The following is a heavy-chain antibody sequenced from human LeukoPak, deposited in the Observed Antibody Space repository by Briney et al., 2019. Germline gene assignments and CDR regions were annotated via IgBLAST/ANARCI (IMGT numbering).Heavy chain of an antibody. J-gene: IGHJ4*02. CDR1: GGSISSSSYY. CDR3: AREQGIAAAPDY. D-gene: IGHD6-13*01. V-gene: IGHV4-39*07. CDR2: IYYSGST. Sequence: SETLSLTCTVSGGSISSSSYYWGWIRQPPGKGLEWIGSIYYSGSTNYNPSLKSRVTISVDTSKNQFSLKLSSVTAADTAVYYCAREQGIAAAPDYWGQGTLVTVSS.